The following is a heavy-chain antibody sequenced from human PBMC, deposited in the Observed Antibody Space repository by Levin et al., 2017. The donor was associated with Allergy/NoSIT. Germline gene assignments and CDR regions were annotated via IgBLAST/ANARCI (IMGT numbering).Heavy chain of an antibody. V-gene: IGHV3-74*01. CDR1: GFPLNTYW. CDR3: VRGRPAMDNIYYNYNGMDV. Sequence: LSLTCVASGFPLNTYWMHWVRQAPGKGLMWVSRSSGDGSTTNYADSVKGRFTISRDNAKNTLYLQMNSLGADDTALYYCVRGRPAMDNIYYNYNGMDVWGQGTSVTVSS. CDR2: SSGDGSTT. D-gene: IGHD1-1*01. J-gene: IGHJ6*02.